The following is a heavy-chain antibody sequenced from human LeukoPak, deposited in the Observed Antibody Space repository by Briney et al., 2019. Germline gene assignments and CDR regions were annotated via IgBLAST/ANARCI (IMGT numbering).Heavy chain of an antibody. V-gene: IGHV3-30*18. D-gene: IGHD3-9*01. CDR1: GFTFSSFG. CDR2: ISYDGSDK. Sequence: PGGSLRLSCAASGFTFSSFGMHWVRQAPGKGLEWVAIISYDGSDKYYADSVKGRFTISRDNSKNTLYLQLNSLRAEDTAVYYCAKRGITIFPPDYWGQGTLVTVSS. J-gene: IGHJ4*02. CDR3: AKRGITIFPPDY.